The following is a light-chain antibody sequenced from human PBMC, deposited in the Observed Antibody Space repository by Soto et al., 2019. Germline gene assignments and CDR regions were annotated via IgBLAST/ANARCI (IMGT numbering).Light chain of an antibody. J-gene: IGKJ4*01. CDR2: GAS. CDR1: QSLSSN. CDR3: QQYFTTPLT. V-gene: IGKV3-15*01. Sequence: DIVMTQSPATLSVSPEERVTLSCRASQSLSSNLAWHQQKPGQAPRLLIYGASTRATGVPARFSGSGSGTEFTLTISSLQSEDFAVYYCQQYFTTPLTFGGGTRVDIK.